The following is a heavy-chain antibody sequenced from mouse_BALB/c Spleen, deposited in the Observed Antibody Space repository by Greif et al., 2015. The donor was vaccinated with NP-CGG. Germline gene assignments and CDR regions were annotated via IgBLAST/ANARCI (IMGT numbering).Heavy chain of an antibody. CDR1: GFNIKDTY. V-gene: IGHV14-3*02. D-gene: IGHD2-4*01. CDR3: ASGDYDGVGAMDY. Sequence: EVQGVESGAELVKPGASVKLSCTASGFNIKDTYMHWVKQRPEQGLEWIGRIDPANGNTKYDPKFQGKATITADTSSNTAYLQLSSLTSEDTAVYYCASGDYDGVGAMDYWGQGTSVTVSS. CDR2: IDPANGNT. J-gene: IGHJ4*01.